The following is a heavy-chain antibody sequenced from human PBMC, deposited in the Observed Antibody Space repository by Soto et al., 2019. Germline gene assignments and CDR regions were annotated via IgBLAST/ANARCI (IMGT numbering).Heavy chain of an antibody. CDR3: ARVPIVVVTPMLLDYGMDV. J-gene: IGHJ6*02. V-gene: IGHV1-3*01. CDR2: INAGNGNT. D-gene: IGHD2-21*02. CDR1: GYTFTSYA. Sequence: ASVKVSCKASGYTFTSYAMHWVRQAPGQRLEWMGWINAGNGNTKYSQKFQGRVTITRDTSASTAYMELSSLRSEDTAVYYCARVPIVVVTPMLLDYGMDVWGQGTTVTVS.